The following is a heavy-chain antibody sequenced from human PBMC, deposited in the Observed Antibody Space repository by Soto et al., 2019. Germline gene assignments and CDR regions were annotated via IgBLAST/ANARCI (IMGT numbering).Heavy chain of an antibody. D-gene: IGHD2-8*01. CDR2: INPNSGGT. V-gene: IGHV1-2*02. Sequence: ASVKVSCKASGYTFTGYYMHWVRQAPGQGLEWMGWINPNSGGTNYAQKFQGRVTMTRDTSISTAYMELSRLRSDDTAVYYCARAPEPYCTNGVCLRYYWGQVTLVTVSS. J-gene: IGHJ4*02. CDR1: GYTFTGYY. CDR3: ARAPEPYCTNGVCLRYY.